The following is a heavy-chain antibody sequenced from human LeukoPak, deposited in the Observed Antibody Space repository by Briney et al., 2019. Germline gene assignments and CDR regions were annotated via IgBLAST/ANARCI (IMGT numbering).Heavy chain of an antibody. V-gene: IGHV4-59*01. CDR3: ARDDYRGVTNFDP. Sequence: SETLSLTCTVSGGSISPYFWSWIRQPPGKGLEWIGFISYSGSTNYNPSLKSRVTISVDTSKNQFSLQLSSVTAADTAVYYCARDDYRGVTNFDPWGQGTLVTVSS. CDR1: GGSISPYF. D-gene: IGHD3-10*01. J-gene: IGHJ5*02. CDR2: ISYSGST.